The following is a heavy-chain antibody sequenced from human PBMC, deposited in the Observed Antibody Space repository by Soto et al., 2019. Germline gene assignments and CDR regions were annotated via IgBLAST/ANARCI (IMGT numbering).Heavy chain of an antibody. CDR3: ARESTAYCGGDCYSDY. CDR2: IIPIFGTA. J-gene: IGHJ4*02. V-gene: IGHV1-69*13. CDR1: GGTFRSYA. Sequence: SVKVSCKASGGTFRSYAISWVRQAPGQGLEWMGGIIPIFGTANYAQKFQGRVTITADESTSTAYMELSSLRSEDTAVYYCARESTAYCGGDCYSDYWGQGTLVTVSS. D-gene: IGHD2-21*02.